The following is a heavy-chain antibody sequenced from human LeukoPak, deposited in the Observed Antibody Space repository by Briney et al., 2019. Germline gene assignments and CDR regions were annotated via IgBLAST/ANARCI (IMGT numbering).Heavy chain of an antibody. CDR2: IYPGDSNT. CDR1: GYSFTNYW. Sequence: GESLKISRKGSGYSFTNYWIGWVRQMPGKGLEWMGIIYPGDSNTRYSPSFQGQVTISADKSINTAYVQWSSLKASDTAMYYCARRVVNNRNWYFNLWGRGTLVTVSS. J-gene: IGHJ2*01. CDR3: ARRVVNNRNWYFNL. V-gene: IGHV5-51*01. D-gene: IGHD4-23*01.